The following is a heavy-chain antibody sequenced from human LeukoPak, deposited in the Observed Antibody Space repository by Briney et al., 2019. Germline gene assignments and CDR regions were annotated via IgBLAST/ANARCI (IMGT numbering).Heavy chain of an antibody. CDR3: AKDRHASSYYFDY. J-gene: IGHJ4*02. CDR2: IWYDGSNK. D-gene: IGHD2-2*01. Sequence: GGSLRLSCAASGFTFSNYGMHWVRQAPGKGLEGVALIWYDGSNKYYADSVKGRFTISRDNSKNTLYLQMNSLRAEDTAVYYCAKDRHASSYYFDYWGQGTLVTVSS. CDR1: GFTFSNYG. V-gene: IGHV3-33*06.